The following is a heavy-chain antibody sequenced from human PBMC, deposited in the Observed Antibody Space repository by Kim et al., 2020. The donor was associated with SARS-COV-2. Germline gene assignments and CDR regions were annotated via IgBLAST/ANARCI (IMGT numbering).Heavy chain of an antibody. J-gene: IGHJ4*02. CDR1: GYTFTSYG. D-gene: IGHD3-9*01. V-gene: IGHV1-18*01. CDR3: ARVSRDYDILTGYYIHLDY. Sequence: ASVKVSCKASGYTFTSYGISWVRQAPGQGLEWMRWISAYNGNTNYAQKLQGRVTMTTDTSTSTAYMELRSLRSDDTAVYYCARVSRDYDILTGYYIHLDYWGQGTLVTVSS. CDR2: ISAYNGNT.